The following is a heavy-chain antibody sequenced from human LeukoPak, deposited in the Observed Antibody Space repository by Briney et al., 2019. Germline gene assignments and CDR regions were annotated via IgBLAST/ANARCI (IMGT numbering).Heavy chain of an antibody. CDR2: IYNSGNT. D-gene: IGHD6-19*01. V-gene: IGHV4-59*01. CDR3: AREVAGTLNFDY. J-gene: IGHJ4*02. Sequence: SETLSLTRTLSGGSTSSYYWTWIRQPPGKGLEWIGYIYNSGNTNYNPSLRSRVTISVDTSKNQFSLKLPSVTSADTAIYYCAREVAGTLNFDYWGQGTLVTVSS. CDR1: GGSTSSYY.